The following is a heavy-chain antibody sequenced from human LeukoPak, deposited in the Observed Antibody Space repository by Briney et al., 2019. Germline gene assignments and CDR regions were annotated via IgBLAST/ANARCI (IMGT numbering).Heavy chain of an antibody. CDR2: IKQDASQE. CDR3: ARGVVYPTWSGPHWSDY. V-gene: IGHV3-7*01. CDR1: GFTFSSYW. J-gene: IGHJ4*02. Sequence: PGGSLRLSCAASGFTFSSYWMSWVRQAPGKGPEWVALIKQDASQEDHVDSVKGRFTISRDNAKNSLYLQMNSLRAEDTAVYYCARGVVYPTWSGPHWSDYWGQGTLVTVSS. D-gene: IGHD3-3*01.